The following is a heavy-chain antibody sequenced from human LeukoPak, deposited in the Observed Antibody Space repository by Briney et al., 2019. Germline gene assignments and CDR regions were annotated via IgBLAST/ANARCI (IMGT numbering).Heavy chain of an antibody. D-gene: IGHD6-6*01. J-gene: IGHJ6*03. CDR3: ARGSSIGDLATHYYMDV. Sequence: PSETLSLTCAVYDGSFSGYYWSWIRQPPGKGLEWIGEINHSGSTNYNPSLRSRVTISVYTSKNQLSLKLSSVTAADTAVYYCARGSSIGDLATHYYMDVWGKGTTVTVSS. V-gene: IGHV4-34*01. CDR1: DGSFSGYY. CDR2: INHSGST.